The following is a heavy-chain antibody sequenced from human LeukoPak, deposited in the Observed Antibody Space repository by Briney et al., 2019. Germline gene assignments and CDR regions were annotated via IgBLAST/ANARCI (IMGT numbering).Heavy chain of an antibody. D-gene: IGHD6-13*01. CDR2: IYPGDYDT. V-gene: IGHV5-51*01. CDR1: GYSFSSYW. CDR3: AVSGLMLEEAAAVPFDY. J-gene: IGHJ4*02. Sequence: GESLKISCKGSGYSFSSYWIGWVRQMPGKGLEWMGVIYPGDYDTRYSPSFQGQVTISVDKSINTAYLQWNSLKASDTAMYYCAVSGLMLEEAAAVPFDYWGQGTRVTVSS.